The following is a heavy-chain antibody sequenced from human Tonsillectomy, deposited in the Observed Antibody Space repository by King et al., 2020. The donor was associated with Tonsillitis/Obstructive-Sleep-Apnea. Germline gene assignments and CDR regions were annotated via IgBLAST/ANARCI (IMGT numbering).Heavy chain of an antibody. CDR2: IRRSICYI. V-gene: IGHV3-21*01. J-gene: IGHJ5*02. CDR1: GFTFRSYS. D-gene: IGHD3-3*01. Sequence: VQLVESGGGLVKPGGSLRLSCAASGFTFRSYSINWDRPAPGEGLEWVSSIRRSICYIYYADSLKGRFTTSRDNAKNSLYLQINRLRAEETAVYYCARDGTGDYDFWSGYRSHNWFDPWGQGTLVTVSS. CDR3: ARDGTGDYDFWSGYRSHNWFDP.